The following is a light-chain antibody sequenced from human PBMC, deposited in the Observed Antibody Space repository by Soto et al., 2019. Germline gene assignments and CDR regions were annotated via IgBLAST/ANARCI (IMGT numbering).Light chain of an antibody. CDR3: QQYYTTPYT. V-gene: IGKV3-15*01. Sequence: EIVMTQSPATLSVSPGEGATLSCRASQSVSSNLAWYQQKPGQAPRLLIYGAYIRATGIPARISGSGSGTEFTLTISSLQSEDVAVYYCQQYYTTPYTFGQGTKLVLK. CDR1: QSVSSN. CDR2: GAY. J-gene: IGKJ2*01.